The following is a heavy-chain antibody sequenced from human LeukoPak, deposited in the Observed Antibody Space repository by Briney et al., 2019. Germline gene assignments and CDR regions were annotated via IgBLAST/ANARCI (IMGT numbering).Heavy chain of an antibody. CDR2: ISGSGGST. Sequence: GRSLRLSCAASGFSFSSYAMSWVRQAPGKGLEWVSAISGSGGSTYYADSVKGRFTISRDNSKNTLYLQMNSLRAEDTAVYYCAREIRGSGSYYRDDAFDIWGQGTMVTVSS. J-gene: IGHJ3*02. CDR1: GFSFSSYA. CDR3: AREIRGSGSYYRDDAFDI. V-gene: IGHV3-23*01. D-gene: IGHD3-10*01.